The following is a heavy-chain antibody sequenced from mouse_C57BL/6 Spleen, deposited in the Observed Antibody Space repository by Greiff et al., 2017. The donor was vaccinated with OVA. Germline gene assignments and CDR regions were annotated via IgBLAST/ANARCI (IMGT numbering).Heavy chain of an antibody. CDR3: ARSPFDGYFAY. CDR1: GYTFTSYD. V-gene: IGHV1-85*01. CDR2: IYPRDGST. J-gene: IGHJ3*01. D-gene: IGHD2-3*01. Sequence: VQLQQSGPELVKPGASVKLSCKASGYTFTSYDINWVKQRPGKGLEWIGWIYPRDGSTKYNEKFKGKATLTVDTSSSTAYMELHSLTSEDSAVYFCARSPFDGYFAYWGQGTLVTVSA.